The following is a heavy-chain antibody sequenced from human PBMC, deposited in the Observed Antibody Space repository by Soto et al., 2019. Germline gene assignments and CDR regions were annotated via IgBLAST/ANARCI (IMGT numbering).Heavy chain of an antibody. Sequence: SETLSLTCSVSGGSISSNNYYWGWIRQPPGKGLEWIGSMSYSRSTYYNPSLKSRVTISVDTSKNQFSLKLTSVTAADTAVYYCASFLQPSRWQRGYYAYSARRHPDL. CDR2: MSYSRST. D-gene: IGHD5-12*01. CDR3: ASFLQPSRWQRGYYAYSARRHPDL. V-gene: IGHV4-39*01. CDR1: GGSISSNNYY. J-gene: IGHJ2*01.